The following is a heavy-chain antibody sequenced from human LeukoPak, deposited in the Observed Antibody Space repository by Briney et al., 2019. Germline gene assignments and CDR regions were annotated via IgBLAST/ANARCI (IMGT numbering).Heavy chain of an antibody. D-gene: IGHD6-19*01. CDR3: AREIAEQWLALHDAFDI. Sequence: GGSLRLSCAASGFTFSSYEMNWVRQAPGKGLEWVSYISSSGSTIYYADSVKGRFTISRDNAKNSLYLQMNSLRAEDTAVYYCAREIAEQWLALHDAFDIWGQGTMVTVSS. CDR2: ISSSGSTI. V-gene: IGHV3-48*03. CDR1: GFTFSSYE. J-gene: IGHJ3*02.